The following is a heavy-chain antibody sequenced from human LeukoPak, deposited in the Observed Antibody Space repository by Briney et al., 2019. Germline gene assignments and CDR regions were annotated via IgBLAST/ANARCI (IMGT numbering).Heavy chain of an antibody. CDR3: ARGRAIRLLWFGELSADAFDI. CDR2: MNPNSGNT. D-gene: IGHD3-10*01. V-gene: IGHV1-8*01. Sequence: ASVKVSCKASGYTFTSYDINWVRQATGQGPEWMGWMNPNSGNTGYAQKFQGRVTMTRNTSISTAYMELSSLRSEDTAVYYCARGRAIRLLWFGELSADAFDIWGQGTMVTVSS. J-gene: IGHJ3*02. CDR1: GYTFTSYD.